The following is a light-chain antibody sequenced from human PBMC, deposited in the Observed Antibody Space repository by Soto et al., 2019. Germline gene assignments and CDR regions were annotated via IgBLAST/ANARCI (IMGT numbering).Light chain of an antibody. Sequence: QSALTQPPSASGSPGQSVTISCTGTSSDVGGYNYVSWYQQHPGKAPKLMIYEVSKRPSGVPGRFSGSKSGNTASLTVSGLQAEDEADYYCSSYAGSNNSVFGTGTKLTVL. CDR3: SSYAGSNNSV. CDR1: SSDVGGYNY. J-gene: IGLJ1*01. V-gene: IGLV2-8*01. CDR2: EVS.